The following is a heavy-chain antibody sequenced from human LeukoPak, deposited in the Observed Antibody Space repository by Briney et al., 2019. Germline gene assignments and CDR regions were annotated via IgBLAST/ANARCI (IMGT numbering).Heavy chain of an antibody. CDR3: ARGVTMVRAVGYYFDY. D-gene: IGHD3-10*01. V-gene: IGHV3-21*01. CDR2: ISSSNSYI. J-gene: IGHJ4*02. CDR1: GFTFSSYS. Sequence: TGGSLRLSCAASGFTFSSYSMNWVRQAPGKGLEWVSSISSSNSYIYYADSVKGRFTISRDNAKNSLYLQMNSLRAEDTAVYYCARGVTMVRAVGYYFDYWGQGTLVTVSS.